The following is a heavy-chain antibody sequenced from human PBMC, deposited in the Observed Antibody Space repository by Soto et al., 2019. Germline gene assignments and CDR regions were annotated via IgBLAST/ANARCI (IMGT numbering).Heavy chain of an antibody. V-gene: IGHV1-46*01. CDR2: INPSGGST. D-gene: IGHD3-22*01. J-gene: IGHJ4*02. CDR1: GYTFTSYY. Sequence: GAPVKVSCKAAGYTFTSYYMHWVQQAPGQGLEWMGIINPSGGSTSYAQKFQGRVTMTRDTSTSTVYMELSSLRSEDTAVYYCARVRRSSGYYYGYWGQGTPVTVSS. CDR3: ARVRRSSGYYYGY.